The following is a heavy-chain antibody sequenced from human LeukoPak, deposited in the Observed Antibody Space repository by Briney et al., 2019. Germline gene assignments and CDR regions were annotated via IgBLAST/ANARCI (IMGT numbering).Heavy chain of an antibody. CDR1: GGSISSYY. Sequence: SEILSLTCTVSGGSISSYYWSWIRQPPGKGLEWIGYIYYSGSTNYNPSLKSRVTISVDTSKNQFSLKLSSVTAADTAVYYCARPNYDFWSGYYYYYMDVWGKGTTVTVSS. CDR3: ARPNYDFWSGYYYYYMDV. D-gene: IGHD3-3*01. V-gene: IGHV4-59*08. CDR2: IYYSGST. J-gene: IGHJ6*03.